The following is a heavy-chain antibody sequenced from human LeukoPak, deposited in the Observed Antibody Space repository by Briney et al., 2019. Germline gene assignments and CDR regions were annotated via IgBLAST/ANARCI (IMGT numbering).Heavy chain of an antibody. CDR2: INPNSGGT. V-gene: IGHV1-2*02. CDR3: ARAIRWYDFDY. D-gene: IGHD6-13*01. CDR1: GFTFSSYG. J-gene: IGHJ4*02. Sequence: GGSLRLSCAASGFTFSSYGMHWVRQAPGQGLEWMGWINPNSGGTNYAQKFQGRVTMTRDTSISTAYMELSRLRSDDTAVYYCARAIRWYDFDYWGQGTLVTVSS.